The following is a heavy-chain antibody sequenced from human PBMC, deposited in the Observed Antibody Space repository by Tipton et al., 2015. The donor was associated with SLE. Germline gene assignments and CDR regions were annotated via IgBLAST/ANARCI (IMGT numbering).Heavy chain of an antibody. V-gene: IGHV4-4*07. Sequence: TLSLTCTVSGGSISGYYWSWIRQPAGKGLEWIGRVYSSGSTIYNPSITSRITLSLDTSKNQFSLRVNSVTAADTAVYYCARGGGSYYDYWGQGTLVTVSS. CDR2: VYSSGST. D-gene: IGHD1-26*01. CDR3: ARGGGSYYDY. CDR1: GGSISGYY. J-gene: IGHJ4*02.